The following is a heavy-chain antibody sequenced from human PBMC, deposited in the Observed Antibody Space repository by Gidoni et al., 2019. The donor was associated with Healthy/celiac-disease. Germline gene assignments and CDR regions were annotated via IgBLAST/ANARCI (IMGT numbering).Heavy chain of an antibody. CDR1: GFTFSSYS. CDR2: ISSSSSYI. Sequence: EVQLVESGGGLVKPGGSLRLSCDASGFTFSSYSMNWVRQAPGKGLEWVSSISSSSSYIYYADSVKGRFTISRDNAKNSLYLQMNSLRAEDTAVYYCALHQGDYYDSLFDFDYWGQGTLVTVSS. V-gene: IGHV3-21*04. D-gene: IGHD3-22*01. CDR3: ALHQGDYYDSLFDFDY. J-gene: IGHJ4*02.